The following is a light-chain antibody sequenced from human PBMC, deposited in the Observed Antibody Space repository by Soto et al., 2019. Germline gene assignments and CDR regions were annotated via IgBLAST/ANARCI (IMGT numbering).Light chain of an antibody. CDR1: GSNIGSNY. CDR3: AAWDDSLSGFYV. CDR2: RNN. J-gene: IGLJ1*01. V-gene: IGLV1-47*01. Sequence: QSVLTQPPSASGTPGQRVTISCSGSGSNIGSNYVYWYQQLPGTAPKLLIYRNNQRPSGVPDRFSGSKSGTSASLAISGLRSEDEADYYCAAWDDSLSGFYVFGTGTKVTV.